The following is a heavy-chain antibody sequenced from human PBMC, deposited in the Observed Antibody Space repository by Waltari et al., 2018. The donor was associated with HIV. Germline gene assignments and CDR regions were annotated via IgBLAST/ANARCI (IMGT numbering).Heavy chain of an antibody. J-gene: IGHJ2*01. V-gene: IGHV3-53*02. CDR3: TRGPPSGYWYFDL. CDR1: GLPVVTNY. Sequence: EVQLVETGGDLNQPGGSLGLSWAASGLPVVTNYWAWVRQAPGKGLEWVSFLYSGGTPYYADSVKGRFTISRDSSENTVYLQMNSLRAEDTAVYYCTRGPPSGYWYFDLWGRGTLVTVSS. D-gene: IGHD3-10*01. CDR2: LYSGGTP.